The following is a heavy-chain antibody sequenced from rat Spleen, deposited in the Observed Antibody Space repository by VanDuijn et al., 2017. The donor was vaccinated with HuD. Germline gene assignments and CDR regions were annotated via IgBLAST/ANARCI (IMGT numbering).Heavy chain of an antibody. D-gene: IGHD1-2*01. Sequence: EVQLQESGPGLVKPSQSLSLTCSVTGYSITSNYWGWIRKFPGNKMEWMGYISYSGSTSYNPSLKSRISITRDTSKNQFFLQLNSVTTEDTATYYCASRGTIAAISKEQLRSDYWYFDFWGPGTMVTVSS. CDR2: ISYSGST. CDR3: ASRGTIAAISKEQLRSDYWYFDF. CDR1: GYSITSNY. V-gene: IGHV3-1*01. J-gene: IGHJ1*01.